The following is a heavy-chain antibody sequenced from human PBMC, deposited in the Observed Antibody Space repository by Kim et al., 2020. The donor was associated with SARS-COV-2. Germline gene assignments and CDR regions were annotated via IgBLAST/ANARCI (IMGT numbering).Heavy chain of an antibody. D-gene: IGHD6-13*01. CDR1: GGSFSGYY. Sequence: SETLSLTCAVYGGSFSGYYWSWIRQPPGKGLEWIGEINHSGSTNYNPSLKSRVTISVDTSKNQFSLKLSSVTAADTAVYYCARGRGSSWYSPHWFDPWGQGTLVTVSS. CDR3: ARGRGSSWYSPHWFDP. V-gene: IGHV4-34*01. J-gene: IGHJ5*02. CDR2: INHSGST.